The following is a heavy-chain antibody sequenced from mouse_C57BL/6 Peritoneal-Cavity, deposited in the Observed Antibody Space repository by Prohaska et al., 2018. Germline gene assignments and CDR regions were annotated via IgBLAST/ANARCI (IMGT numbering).Heavy chain of an antibody. J-gene: IGHJ4*01. CDR2: IDPETGGT. CDR1: GYTFTDYE. D-gene: IGHD2-4*01. V-gene: IGHV1-15*01. CDR3: TRGRDYDGPYYAMDY. Sequence: QQSGAELVRPGASVTLSCKASGYTFTDYEMHWVKQTPVHGLEWIGAIDPETGGTAYNQNFKGKAILTADKSSSTAYMKLRSLTSEDSAVYYCTRGRDYDGPYYAMDYWGQGTSVSVSS.